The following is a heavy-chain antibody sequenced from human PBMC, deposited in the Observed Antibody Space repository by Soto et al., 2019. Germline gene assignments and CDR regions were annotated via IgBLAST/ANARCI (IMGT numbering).Heavy chain of an antibody. J-gene: IGHJ5*02. CDR1: GFTISSYW. D-gene: IGHD3-16*01. V-gene: IGHV3-74*01. Sequence: GGSLRLSCAASGFTISSYWMHWVRQAPGKGLVWVSRINSDESSTDYADSVKGRFTISRDNAKNTLYLQMNSLRAEDTALYYCARSKATFGKNWFDPWGQGTLVTVSS. CDR3: ARSKATFGKNWFDP. CDR2: INSDESST.